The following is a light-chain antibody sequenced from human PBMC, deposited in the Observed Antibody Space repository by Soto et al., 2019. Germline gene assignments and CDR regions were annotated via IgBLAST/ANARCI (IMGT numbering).Light chain of an antibody. CDR3: CSYAGSSTLL. V-gene: IGLV2-23*01. Sequence: QSALTQPASVSGSPGQSITISCTGTSSDVGSYNLVSWYQQHPGKAPKLMIYEGSKRPSGISNRFSGSKSGNTASLTISGLQAEHEAVYYCCSYAGSSTLLFGGGTKLTVL. CDR2: EGS. CDR1: SSDVGSYNL. J-gene: IGLJ2*01.